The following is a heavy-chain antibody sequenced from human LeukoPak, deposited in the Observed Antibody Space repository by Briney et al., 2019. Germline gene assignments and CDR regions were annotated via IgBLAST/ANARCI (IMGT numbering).Heavy chain of an antibody. V-gene: IGHV4-59*01. Sequence: SETLSLTCTVSGGSISDYHWSWIRQPPGKGLEYIGYIYNSGRTFYNPSLKSRVTISADTSKKQFSLKLTSVTAADTAVYYCARNRGGAAAGFDPWGQGTLVTVSS. CDR3: ARNRGGAAAGFDP. CDR1: GGSISDYH. J-gene: IGHJ5*02. CDR2: IYNSGRT. D-gene: IGHD6-13*01.